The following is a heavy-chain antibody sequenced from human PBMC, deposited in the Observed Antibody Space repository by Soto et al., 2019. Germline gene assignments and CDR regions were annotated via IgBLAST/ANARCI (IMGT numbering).Heavy chain of an antibody. V-gene: IGHV4-59*01. CDR2: IYYSGST. CDR3: ARGARITGTKSNWLDP. J-gene: IGHJ5*02. CDR1: GGSISSYY. D-gene: IGHD1-20*01. Sequence: PSETLSLTCTVSGGSISSYYWSWIRQPPGKGLEWIGYIYYSGSTNYNPSLKSRVTISVDTSKNQFSLKLSSVTAADTAVYYCARGARITGTKSNWLDPWGQGTLVTVSS.